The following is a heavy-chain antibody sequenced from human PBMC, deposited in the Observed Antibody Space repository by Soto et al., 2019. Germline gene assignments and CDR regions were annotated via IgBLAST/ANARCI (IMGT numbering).Heavy chain of an antibody. V-gene: IGHV4-59*01. CDR1: GGSISRYY. CDR2: IYYSGST. D-gene: IGHD2-15*01. CDR3: ARGAYIDYGASGYYGMDV. Sequence: SETLSLTCTVSGGSISRYYWSWIRQPPGKGLEWIGYIYYSGSTNYNPSLKSRVTISVDTSKNQFSLKLSSVTAADTAVYYCARGAYIDYGASGYYGMDVWGQGTTVTVSS. J-gene: IGHJ6*02.